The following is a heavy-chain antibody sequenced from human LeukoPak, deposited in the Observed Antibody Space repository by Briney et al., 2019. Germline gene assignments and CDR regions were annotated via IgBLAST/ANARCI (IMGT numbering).Heavy chain of an antibody. CDR2: IYYSGST. V-gene: IGHV4-59*12. CDR1: GGSISSYY. CDR3: ARGGSLWDFTY. D-gene: IGHD1-26*01. Sequence: SETLSLTCTVSGGSISSYYWSWIRQPPGKGLEWIGYIYYSGSTNYDPSLKSRVTISVDTSKNQFSLRLSSVTAADTAVFYCARGGSLWDFTYWGPGTLVTVSS. J-gene: IGHJ4*02.